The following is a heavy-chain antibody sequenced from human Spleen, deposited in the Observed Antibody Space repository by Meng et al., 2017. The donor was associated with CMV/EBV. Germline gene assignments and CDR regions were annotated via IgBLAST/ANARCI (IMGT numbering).Heavy chain of an antibody. Sequence: GESLKISCAASGFTFSSYSMNWVRQAPGKGLEWVSSISSSSSYIYYADSVKGRFTISRDNAKNSLYLQMSSLRAEDTAVYYCARGLEDSSTYNNWYFDLWGRGTLVTVSS. V-gene: IGHV3-21*01. CDR2: ISSSSSYI. CDR3: ARGLEDSSTYNNWYFDL. D-gene: IGHD2-2*01. CDR1: GFTFSSYS. J-gene: IGHJ2*01.